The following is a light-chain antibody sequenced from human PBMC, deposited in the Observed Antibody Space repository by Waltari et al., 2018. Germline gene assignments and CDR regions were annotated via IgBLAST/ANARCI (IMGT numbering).Light chain of an antibody. CDR3: QVWDGFSDHVV. Sequence: SYVLPQPPSVSVAPGQTATITRGEDSIGDKSVHWHQQKAGQAPVLVVYDDSERPSGIPDRFSGFKSGNKATLAISRVEAGDEADYFCQVWDGFSDHVVFGGGTKLTVL. J-gene: IGLJ3*02. CDR2: DDS. CDR1: SIGDKS. V-gene: IGLV3-21*02.